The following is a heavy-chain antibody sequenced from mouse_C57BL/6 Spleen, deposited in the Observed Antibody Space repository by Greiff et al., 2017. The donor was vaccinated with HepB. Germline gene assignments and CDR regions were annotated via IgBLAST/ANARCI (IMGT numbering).Heavy chain of an antibody. CDR2: IRLKSDNYAT. CDR3: SRYYYGSSWD. Sequence: EVKLMESGGGLVQPGGSMKLSCVASGFTFSNYWMNWVRPSPEKGLEWVAQIRLKSDNYATHYAESVKGRFTISRDDSKSSVYLQMNNLSAEDTGIYYCSRYYYGSSWDWGQGTTLTVSS. CDR1: GFTFSNYW. D-gene: IGHD1-1*01. V-gene: IGHV6-3*01. J-gene: IGHJ2*01.